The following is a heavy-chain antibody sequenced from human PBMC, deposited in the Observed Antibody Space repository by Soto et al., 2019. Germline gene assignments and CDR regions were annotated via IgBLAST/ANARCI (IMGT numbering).Heavy chain of an antibody. CDR1: GNTLTGYW. Sequence: GESLKISCKGLGNTLTGYWVSWVRQMPGRGLEWMGKIDPSDSYTNYSPSFQGHVSISADKSINTVYLQWDSLQASDTAIYFCARHSSRSEIYYYGMDVWGQGTTVTVSS. D-gene: IGHD3-10*01. CDR2: IDPSDSYT. CDR3: ARHSSRSEIYYYGMDV. V-gene: IGHV5-10-1*01. J-gene: IGHJ6*02.